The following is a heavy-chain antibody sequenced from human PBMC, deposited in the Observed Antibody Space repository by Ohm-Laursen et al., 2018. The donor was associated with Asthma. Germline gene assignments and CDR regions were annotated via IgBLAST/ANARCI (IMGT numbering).Heavy chain of an antibody. CDR3: ARSHYDILTGYFPFDI. J-gene: IGHJ3*02. D-gene: IGHD3-9*01. V-gene: IGHV4-31*03. CDR2: IYYSGST. CDR1: GGSISSGGYY. Sequence: SQTLSLTCTVSGGSISSGGYYWSWIRQHPGKGLEWIGYIYYSGSTYYNPSLKSRVTISVDTSKNQFSLKLSSVTAADTAVYYCARSHYDILTGYFPFDIWGQGTMVTVSS.